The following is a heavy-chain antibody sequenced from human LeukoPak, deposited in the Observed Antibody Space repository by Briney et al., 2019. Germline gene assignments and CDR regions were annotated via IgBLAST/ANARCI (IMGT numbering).Heavy chain of an antibody. V-gene: IGHV3-20*04. J-gene: IGHJ3*02. Sequence: GGSLRLSCAASGFTFDDYGMSWVRQAPGKGLEGVSGINWNGGSTGYADSVKGRFTISRDNAKSSLYLQMNSLRAEDTALYYCARDLRRYQLLLDAFDIWGQGTMVTVSS. CDR1: GFTFDDYG. CDR3: ARDLRRYQLLLDAFDI. CDR2: INWNGGST. D-gene: IGHD2-2*01.